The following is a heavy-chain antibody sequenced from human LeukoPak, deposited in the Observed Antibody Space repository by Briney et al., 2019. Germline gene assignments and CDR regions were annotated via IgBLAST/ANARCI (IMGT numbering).Heavy chain of an antibody. CDR1: GFTFSSYS. V-gene: IGHV3-21*01. Sequence: GGSLRLSCAASGFTFSSYSMNWVRQAPGKGLEWVSSISSSSYIYYADSVKGRFTISRDNAKNSLYLQMNSLRAEDTAVYYYARDYDFWSGYYFSGYYYGMDVWGQGTTVTVSS. CDR2: ISSSSYI. D-gene: IGHD3-3*01. J-gene: IGHJ6*02. CDR3: ARDYDFWSGYYFSGYYYGMDV.